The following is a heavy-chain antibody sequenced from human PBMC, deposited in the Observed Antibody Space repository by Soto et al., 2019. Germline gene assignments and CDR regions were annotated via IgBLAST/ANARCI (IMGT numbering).Heavy chain of an antibody. V-gene: IGHV3-30-3*01. CDR3: ATPRSGPFDY. CDR2: ISYDGSNK. J-gene: IGHJ4*02. D-gene: IGHD5-12*01. CDR1: GFTFSSYA. Sequence: QVQLVESGGGVVQPGRSLRLSCAASGFTFSSYAMHWVRQAPGKGLEWVAVISYDGSNKYYADSVKGRFTIPRDNSKNTLYLQMNSLRAEDTAVYYCATPRSGPFDYWGQGTLVTVSS.